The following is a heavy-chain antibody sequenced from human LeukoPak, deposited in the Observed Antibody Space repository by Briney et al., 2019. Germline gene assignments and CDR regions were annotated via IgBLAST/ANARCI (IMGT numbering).Heavy chain of an antibody. Sequence: SETLSLTCTVSSYSISSGYYWGWIRQPPGKRLEWIGSIYRSGSTYYNPSLKSRVTISVDTSKNQFSLRLSSVTAADTAVYYCAREANYGGTDYWGQGTLVTVSS. CDR1: SYSISSGYY. CDR2: IYRSGST. CDR3: AREANYGGTDY. V-gene: IGHV4-38-2*02. D-gene: IGHD4-23*01. J-gene: IGHJ4*02.